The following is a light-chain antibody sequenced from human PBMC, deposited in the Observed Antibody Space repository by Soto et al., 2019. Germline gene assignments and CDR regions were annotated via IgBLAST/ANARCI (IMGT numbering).Light chain of an antibody. CDR3: QQYGISLIT. CDR1: QSVGSIY. CDR2: GAS. J-gene: IGKJ5*01. Sequence: EIVLTQSPGTLSFSPGERATLSCRASQSVGSIYLAWYQQKVGQAPRLLIYGASSRATGIPDRFSGSGSGTDFTLTISRLEPEDFAVYYCQQYGISLITFGQGTRLEIK. V-gene: IGKV3-20*01.